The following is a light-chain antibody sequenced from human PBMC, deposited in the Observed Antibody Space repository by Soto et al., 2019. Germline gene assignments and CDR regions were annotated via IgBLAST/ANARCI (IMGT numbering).Light chain of an antibody. CDR2: DAS. V-gene: IGKV1-39*01. CDR3: QQSYSNPTQFT. Sequence: DIQMTQSPSSLSASVGDRVTITCRASQFISSYLNWYQQKPGKTPNLLIYDASILQSGVPSRFSGSRSGTEFTHTINSPQTEDFATYYSQQSYSNPTQFTFGPGTKVDIK. CDR1: QFISSY. J-gene: IGKJ3*01.